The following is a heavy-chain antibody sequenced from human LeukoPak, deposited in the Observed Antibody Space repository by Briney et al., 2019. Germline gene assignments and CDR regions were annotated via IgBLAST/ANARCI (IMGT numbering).Heavy chain of an antibody. Sequence: SQTLSLTCAVSGGSISSGGYSWSWIRQPPGKGLEWIGYIYHSGSTYYNPSLKSRVTISVDTSKSQFSLKLSSVTAADTAVYYCARRRDGYNFDYWGQGTLVTVSS. V-gene: IGHV4-30-2*02. CDR2: IYHSGST. CDR1: GGSISSGGYS. J-gene: IGHJ4*02. CDR3: ARRRDGYNFDY. D-gene: IGHD5-24*01.